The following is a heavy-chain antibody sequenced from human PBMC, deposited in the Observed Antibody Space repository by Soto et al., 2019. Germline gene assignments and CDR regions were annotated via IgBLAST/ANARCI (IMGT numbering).Heavy chain of an antibody. CDR2: IYSSGST. CDR1: GGSISSGDYY. J-gene: IGHJ4*02. Sequence: PSETLSLTCTVSGGSISSGDYYWGWIRQPPGKGLEWIGTIYSSGSTYYNPSLKTRVTISVDTSKNQFSLKLSSVTAADTTVYYCAGGLIRSYTSGWYHFDDWGQGALVTVS. V-gene: IGHV4-39*01. D-gene: IGHD6-19*01. CDR3: AGGLIRSYTSGWYHFDD.